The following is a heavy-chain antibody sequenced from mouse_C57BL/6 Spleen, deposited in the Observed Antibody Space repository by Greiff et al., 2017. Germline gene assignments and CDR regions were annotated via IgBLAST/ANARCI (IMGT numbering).Heavy chain of an antibody. CDR3: TREGYVLFDY. V-gene: IGHV1-15*01. D-gene: IGHD2-2*01. CDR1: GYTFTDDE. Sequence: VQLQESGADLVRPGASVTLSCKASGYTFTDDEMHWVQQTPVHGLEWIGAIDPETGGTAYNQKFKGKAILTADKSSSTAYMGLRSLTSEDSAVYYCTREGYVLFDYWGQGTTLTVSS. CDR2: IDPETGGT. J-gene: IGHJ2*01.